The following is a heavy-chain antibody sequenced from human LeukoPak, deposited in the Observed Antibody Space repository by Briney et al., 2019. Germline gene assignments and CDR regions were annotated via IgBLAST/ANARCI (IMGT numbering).Heavy chain of an antibody. CDR2: IYYSGST. CDR1: GGSISSYY. Sequence: PSETLSLTCTVSGGSISSYYWSWIRQPPGKGLEWIGYIYYSGSTNYNPSLKSRVTISVDTSKNQFSLKLSSVTAADTAVYYCARLNAAATGTTDFDYWGQGTLVTVSS. CDR3: ARLNAAATGTTDFDY. D-gene: IGHD1-1*01. V-gene: IGHV4-59*01. J-gene: IGHJ4*02.